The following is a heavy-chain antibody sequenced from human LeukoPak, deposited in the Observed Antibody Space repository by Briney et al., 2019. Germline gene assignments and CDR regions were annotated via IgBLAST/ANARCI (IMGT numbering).Heavy chain of an antibody. J-gene: IGHJ6*03. D-gene: IGHD3-3*01. CDR3: ARSLFRFLEWSYRSYYYYYMDV. V-gene: IGHV1-69*06. CDR1: GGTFSSYA. CDR2: IIPIFGTA. Sequence: SVKVSCKASGGTFSSYAISWVRQAPGQGLEWMGGIIPIFGTANYAQKFQGRVTITADKSTSTAYMELSSLRSEDTAVYFCARSLFRFLEWSYRSYYYYYMDVWGKGTTVTISS.